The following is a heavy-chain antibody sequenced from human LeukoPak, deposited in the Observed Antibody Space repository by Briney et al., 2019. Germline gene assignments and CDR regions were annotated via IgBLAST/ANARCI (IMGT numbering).Heavy chain of an antibody. CDR3: ARDYSGQWFGELFHFDY. V-gene: IGHV1-18*01. CDR2: ISAYNGNT. Sequence: GSSVKVSCKASGGTFSSYAISWVRQAPGQGLEWMGWISAYNGNTNYAQKLQGRVTMTTDTSTSTAYMELRSLRSDDTAVYYCARDYSGQWFGELFHFDYWGQGTLVTVSS. D-gene: IGHD3-10*01. J-gene: IGHJ4*02. CDR1: GGTFSSYA.